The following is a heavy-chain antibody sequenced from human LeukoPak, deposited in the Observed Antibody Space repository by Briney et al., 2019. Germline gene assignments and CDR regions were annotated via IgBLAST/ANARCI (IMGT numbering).Heavy chain of an antibody. V-gene: IGHV3-23*01. Sequence: QSGGSLRLSCAASGFTFSSYGMSWVRQAPGKGLEWVSAISGSGGSTYYADSVKGRFTISRDNSKNTLYLQMNSLRAEDTAVYYCAKDGCYDSSGYHDAFDIWGQGTMVTVSS. CDR2: ISGSGGST. CDR1: GFTFSSYG. CDR3: AKDGCYDSSGYHDAFDI. J-gene: IGHJ3*02. D-gene: IGHD3-22*01.